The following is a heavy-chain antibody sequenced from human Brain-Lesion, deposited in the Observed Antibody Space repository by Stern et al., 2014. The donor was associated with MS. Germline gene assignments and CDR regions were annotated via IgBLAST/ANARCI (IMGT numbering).Heavy chain of an antibody. CDR3: AGEEDIRYCSGGSCTGNWFDP. J-gene: IGHJ5*02. Sequence: RESGPGLVKPSETLSLTCTVAGGSVSSTSYAWAWIRQPPGKGLEWIGTIYYSGNTYYSPSLKSRLTISLDTFKNQFSLQRGFGTAADTAVYYCAGEEDIRYCSGGSCTGNWFDPWGQGTLVTVSS. V-gene: IGHV4-39*01. D-gene: IGHD2-15*01. CDR2: IYYSGNT. CDR1: GGSVSSTSYA.